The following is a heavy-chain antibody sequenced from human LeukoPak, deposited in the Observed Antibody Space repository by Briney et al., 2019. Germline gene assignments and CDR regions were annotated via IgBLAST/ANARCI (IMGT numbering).Heavy chain of an antibody. J-gene: IGHJ4*02. V-gene: IGHV1-18*01. Sequence: ASVKVPCKASGYTFTSYGISWVRQAPGQGLEWMGWIRIDNGNTKYAQKLQGRVTMTTDTTTSTAYMGLRSLTSDDTAVYYCARDWGYSVDYWGQGTLVTVSS. D-gene: IGHD4-11*01. CDR3: ARDWGYSVDY. CDR1: GYTFTSYG. CDR2: IRIDNGNT.